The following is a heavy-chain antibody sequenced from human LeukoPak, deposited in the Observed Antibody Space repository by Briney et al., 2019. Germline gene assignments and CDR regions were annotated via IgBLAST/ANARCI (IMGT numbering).Heavy chain of an antibody. CDR2: ISGDGSRT. J-gene: IGHJ5*02. Sequence: GGSLRLSCAASGFIFSDYWTYWVRQPPGKGLVWVSRISGDGSRTNYADSVKGRFTISRGNAKNTLYLQMNSLRVEDTAVYYCTVIVTGSWGQGTLVTVSS. CDR1: GFIFSDYW. CDR3: TVIVTGS. V-gene: IGHV3-74*01. D-gene: IGHD2/OR15-2a*01.